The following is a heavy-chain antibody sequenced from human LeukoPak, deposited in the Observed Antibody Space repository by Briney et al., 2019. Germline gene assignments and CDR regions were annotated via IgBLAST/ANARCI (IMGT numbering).Heavy chain of an antibody. V-gene: IGHV1-18*01. J-gene: IGHJ4*02. CDR3: TRSAVVLPYYFDY. CDR2: ISAYNGNT. Sequence: GASVKVSCKASGYTFTSYGISWVRQAPGQGLEWMGWISAYNGNTNYAQKLQGRVTMTTDTSTSTAYMELRSLRSEDTALYYCTRSAVVLPYYFDYWGQGTLVTVSS. D-gene: IGHD3-22*01. CDR1: GYTFTSYG.